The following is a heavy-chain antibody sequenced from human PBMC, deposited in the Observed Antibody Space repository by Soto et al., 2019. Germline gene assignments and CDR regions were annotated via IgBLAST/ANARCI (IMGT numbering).Heavy chain of an antibody. V-gene: IGHV3-23*01. Sequence: GGSLRLSCAASGFTFSSYAMSWVRQAPGKGLEWVSAISGSGGSTYYADSVKGRFTISRDNSKNTLYLQMNSLRAEDTAVYYCAKGGGYDFWSGYSHNWFDPWGQGTLVTVSS. J-gene: IGHJ5*02. D-gene: IGHD3-3*01. CDR3: AKGGGYDFWSGYSHNWFDP. CDR2: ISGSGGST. CDR1: GFTFSSYA.